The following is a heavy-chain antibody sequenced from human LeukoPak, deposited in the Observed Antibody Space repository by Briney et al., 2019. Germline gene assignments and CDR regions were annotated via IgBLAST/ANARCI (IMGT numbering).Heavy chain of an antibody. D-gene: IGHD3-22*01. CDR2: LIPIFGTA. V-gene: IGHV1-69*06. Sequence: SVKVSCKASRGTFSRYAISWVRQSPGHGLEWLGGLIPIFGTANYEQKFQGRVTITADKSTSTAYMELSSLRSEDTAVYYCARDQIHYDSSGYYPNWLDPWGEGTLVTVSS. CDR3: ARDQIHYDSSGYYPNWLDP. J-gene: IGHJ5*02. CDR1: RGTFSRYA.